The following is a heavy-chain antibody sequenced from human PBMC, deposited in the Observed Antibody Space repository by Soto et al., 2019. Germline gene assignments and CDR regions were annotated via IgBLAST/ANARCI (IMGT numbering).Heavy chain of an antibody. V-gene: IGHV1-18*01. Sequence: ASVKVSCKASGYTFTSYGISWVRQAPGQGLEWMGWISAYSGNTNYAQKLQGRVTMTTDTSTSTAYMELRSLRSDDTAVYYCAIKSPRVVPAADYYYYYMDVWGKGTTVTVS. CDR3: AIKSPRVVPAADYYYYYMDV. CDR1: GYTFTSYG. J-gene: IGHJ6*03. CDR2: ISAYSGNT. D-gene: IGHD2-2*01.